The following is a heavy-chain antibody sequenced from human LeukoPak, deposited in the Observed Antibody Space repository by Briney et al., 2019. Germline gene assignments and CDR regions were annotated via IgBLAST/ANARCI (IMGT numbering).Heavy chain of an antibody. CDR1: GGSFSGYY. CDR2: INHSGST. CDR3: ARAVTYGGTFDY. D-gene: IGHD4/OR15-4a*01. J-gene: IGHJ4*02. V-gene: IGHV4-34*01. Sequence: SETLSLTCAVYGGSFSGYYWSWIRQPPGKGLEWIGEINHSGSTNYNPSLKSRVTISVDTSKNQFSLKLSSVTAADTAVYYCARAVTYGGTFDYWGQGTLVTVSS.